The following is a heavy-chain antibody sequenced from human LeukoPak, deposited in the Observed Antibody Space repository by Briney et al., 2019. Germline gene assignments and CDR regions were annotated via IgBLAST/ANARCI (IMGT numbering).Heavy chain of an antibody. J-gene: IGHJ4*02. CDR1: GFTFSSYA. CDR2: ISGSGGST. D-gene: IGHD3-16*02. V-gene: IGHV3-23*01. CDR3: AKSRVWGSYRLYYFDY. Sequence: GGSLRLSCAASGFTFSSYAMSWVRQAPGKGLEWVSAISGSGGSTYYADSVKGRFTISRNNSKNTLYLQMNSLRAEDTAVYYWAKSRVWGSYRLYYFDYWGQGTLVTVSS.